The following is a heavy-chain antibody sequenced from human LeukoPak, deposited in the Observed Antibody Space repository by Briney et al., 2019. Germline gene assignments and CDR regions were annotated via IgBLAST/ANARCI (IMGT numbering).Heavy chain of an antibody. CDR2: ICYDGSNK. CDR1: GFTFSNYG. V-gene: IGHV3-33*01. J-gene: IGHJ4*02. Sequence: GGSLRLSCAASGFTFSNYGMHWVRQAPGKGLEGVAVICYDGSNKYYSDSVRGGFTISRDNSKNTLYFQMNSLRAEDTAVYYCARGYDYGDYGVVEWGQRTLVTVSS. CDR3: ARGYDYGDYGVVE. D-gene: IGHD4-17*01.